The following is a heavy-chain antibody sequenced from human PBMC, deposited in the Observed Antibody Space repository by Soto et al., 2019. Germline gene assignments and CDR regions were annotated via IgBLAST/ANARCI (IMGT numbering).Heavy chain of an antibody. CDR3: ARGGYDSSGYHYYYYGMDV. CDR1: GGTFSSYA. Sequence: SVKVSCKASGGTFSSYAISWVRQAPGQGLEWMGGIIPIFGTANYAQKFQGRVTITADESTSTAYMELSSLRSEDTAVYYCARGGYDSSGYHYYYYGMDVWGQGTTVTVSS. J-gene: IGHJ6*02. D-gene: IGHD3-22*01. CDR2: IIPIFGTA. V-gene: IGHV1-69*13.